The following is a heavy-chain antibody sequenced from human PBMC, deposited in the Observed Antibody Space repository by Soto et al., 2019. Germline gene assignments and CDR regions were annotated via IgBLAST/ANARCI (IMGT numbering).Heavy chain of an antibody. V-gene: IGHV4-4*07. CDR3: AREGSYSAYNFAHGIQLWSFDF. D-gene: IGHD5-12*01. CDR2: IFSSGST. J-gene: IGHJ4*02. Sequence: QVRLQESGPGLLKPSETLSLTCTVSGGSINTFYWSWVRQPAGKGLGWIGRIFSSGSTSFNPSLASRVAMSVDTSKTHFSLNLSSVTAADMAVYYCAREGSYSAYNFAHGIQLWSFDFWGQGALVTVSS. CDR1: GGSINTFY.